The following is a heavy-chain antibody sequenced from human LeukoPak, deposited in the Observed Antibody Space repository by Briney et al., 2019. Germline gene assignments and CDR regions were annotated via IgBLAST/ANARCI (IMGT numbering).Heavy chain of an antibody. CDR2: VSNSGST. CDR3: ARGRDGWRRFDY. V-gene: IGHV4-61*05. CDR1: GGSISSSTYY. D-gene: IGHD5-24*01. J-gene: IGHJ4*02. Sequence: PSETLSLTCTVAGGSISSSTYYWTWIRQPPGKGLEWIGHVSNSGSTKYNPSLKSRVTMSVDTSKNQFSLKLSSVTAADTAVYYCARGRDGWRRFDYWGQGTLVTVSS.